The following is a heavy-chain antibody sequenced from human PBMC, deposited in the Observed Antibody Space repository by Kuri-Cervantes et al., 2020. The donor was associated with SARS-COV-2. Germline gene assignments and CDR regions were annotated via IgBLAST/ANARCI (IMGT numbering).Heavy chain of an antibody. CDR2: IDPTDSYT. CDR3: ARRETYYYGSGSYYESYYGLDV. Sequence: GGSLRLSCKGSGYTFPRHWIGWVRQMPGKGLEWIGRIDPTDSYTNYSPSFQGHVTISADKSINTAYLQWSSLKASDTAMYYCARRETYYYGSGSYYESYYGLDVWGQGTTVTVSS. V-gene: IGHV5-10-1*01. CDR1: GYTFPRHW. J-gene: IGHJ6*02. D-gene: IGHD3-10*01.